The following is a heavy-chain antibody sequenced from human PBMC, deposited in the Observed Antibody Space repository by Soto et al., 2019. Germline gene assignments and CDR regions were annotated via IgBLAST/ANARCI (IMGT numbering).Heavy chain of an antibody. V-gene: IGHV5-51*01. CDR3: ARLPRYCSGGSCYHYYYYGMDV. D-gene: IGHD2-15*01. J-gene: IGHJ6*02. CDR2: IYPGDSDT. Sequence: GESLKISCKGSGYSFTSYWIGWVRQMPGKGLEWMGIIYPGDSDTRYSPSFQGQVTISADKSISTAYLQWSSLKASDTAMYYCARLPRYCSGGSCYHYYYYGMDVWGQGTTVTVSS. CDR1: GYSFTSYW.